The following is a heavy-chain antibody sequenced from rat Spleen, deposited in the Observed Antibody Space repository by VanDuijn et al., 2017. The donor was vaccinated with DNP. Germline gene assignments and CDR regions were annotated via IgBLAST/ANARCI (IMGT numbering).Heavy chain of an antibody. CDR1: GFTFSNYG. CDR3: EKDAFDY. Sequence: EVQLVETGGGLVQPGKSLKLSCAASGFTFSNYGMAWVRQAPTKGLEWVASISTRGEYTHYRDSVKGRFTVSRDNAKKSQYLQMESLRYEDTANYYCEKDAFDYWGKGVMVTVSS. V-gene: IGHV5S13*01. CDR2: ISTRGEYT. J-gene: IGHJ2*01.